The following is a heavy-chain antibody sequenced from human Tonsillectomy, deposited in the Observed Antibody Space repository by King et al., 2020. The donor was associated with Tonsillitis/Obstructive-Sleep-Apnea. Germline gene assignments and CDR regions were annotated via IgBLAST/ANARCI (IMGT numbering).Heavy chain of an antibody. CDR2: IRSKAYGGTK. J-gene: IGHJ4*02. CDR1: GFTFGDYV. CDR3: ARAGDILLVPAIFH. V-gene: IGHV3-49*05. Sequence: VQLVESGGGLVKPGRALRLSCTASGFTFGDYVFSWFRQAPGKGLGWVGSIRSKAYGGTKEYAASVKGSFTISRDDSESIADLQMNSLKTEYTAVYYCARAGDILLVPAIFHWGQGTLVTVSS. D-gene: IGHD2-8*02.